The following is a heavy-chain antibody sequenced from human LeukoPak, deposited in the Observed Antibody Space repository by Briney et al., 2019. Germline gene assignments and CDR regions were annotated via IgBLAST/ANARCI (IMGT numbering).Heavy chain of an antibody. CDR3: ARDPEGFGATYFDY. V-gene: IGHV3-21*01. D-gene: IGHD3-16*01. CDR1: GFSFSSYN. Sequence: GGSLRLSCVASGFSFSSYNMNWVRQAPGKGLEWVSSISRSASNIYYADSVKGRFTISRDNAKNSFYLQMNSLRAEDTAVFYCARDPEGFGATYFDYWGQGTLVTFSS. J-gene: IGHJ4*02. CDR2: ISRSASNI.